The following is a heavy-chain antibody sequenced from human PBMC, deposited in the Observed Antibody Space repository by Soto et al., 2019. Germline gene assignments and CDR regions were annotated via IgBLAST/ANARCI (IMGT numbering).Heavy chain of an antibody. J-gene: IGHJ4*02. Sequence: QVQLEQSEIEVKKPGSSVKVPCKVSGGAISWVRQAPGQGFEWLAGIVPTYRTIKYGQKFPDRLTITADYMSLTRLRPGDTAFYYCVSSRSVPRDMYFGSWSSLDDWGQGTLV. CDR3: VSSRSVPRDMYFGSWSSLDD. D-gene: IGHD3-10*01. CDR1: GGA. CDR2: IVPTYRTI. V-gene: IGHV1-69*01.